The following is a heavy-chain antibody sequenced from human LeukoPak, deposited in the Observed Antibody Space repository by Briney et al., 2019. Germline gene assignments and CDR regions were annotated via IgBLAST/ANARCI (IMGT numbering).Heavy chain of an antibody. D-gene: IGHD3-22*01. J-gene: IGHJ4*02. V-gene: IGHV1-2*02. CDR3: ARDLSRKDYYDSSGYFHDAY. CDR1: GYTFTGYY. CDR2: INPNSGNT. Sequence: ASVKVSCKASGYTFTGYYMHWVRQAPGQGLEWMGWINPNSGNTNYAQKFQGRVTMTRDTSISTAYMELSRLRSDDTAVYYCARDLSRKDYYDSSGYFHDAYWGQGTLVTVSS.